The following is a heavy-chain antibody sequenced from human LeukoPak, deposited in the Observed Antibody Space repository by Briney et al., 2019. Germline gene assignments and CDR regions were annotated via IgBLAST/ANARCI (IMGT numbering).Heavy chain of an antibody. CDR2: INPNSGGT. Sequence: ASVKVSCKASGYTFTGYYMHWVRQAPGQGLEWMGRINPNSGGTNYAQKFQGRVTMTRDTSISTAYMELSRLRSDDTAVYYCARVSIAVAGTRIDYWGQGILVTVSS. V-gene: IGHV1-2*06. D-gene: IGHD6-19*01. J-gene: IGHJ4*02. CDR3: ARVSIAVAGTRIDY. CDR1: GYTFTGYY.